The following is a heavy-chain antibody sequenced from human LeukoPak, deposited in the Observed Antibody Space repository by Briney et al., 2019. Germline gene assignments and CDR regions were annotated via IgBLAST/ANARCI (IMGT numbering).Heavy chain of an antibody. J-gene: IGHJ3*02. CDR1: GFTFDDYA. CDR3: AKGVSSLLSDAFDI. D-gene: IGHD6-6*01. Sequence: PGGSLRLSCAASGFTFDDYAMHWVRHAPGKGLEWVSGISWNSGSIGYADSVKGRFTISRDNAKNSLYLQMNSLRAEDMALYYCAKGVSSLLSDAFDIWGQGTMVTVSS. CDR2: ISWNSGSI. V-gene: IGHV3-9*03.